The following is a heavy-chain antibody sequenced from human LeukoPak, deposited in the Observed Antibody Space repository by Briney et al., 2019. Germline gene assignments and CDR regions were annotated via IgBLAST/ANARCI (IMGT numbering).Heavy chain of an antibody. Sequence: GGSLRLSCAASGFTVSSNYMSRVRQAPGKGLEWVSIIYGGGSTYYADSVNGRFTISRHNSQNTLFLQMNSLRTEDTAVYYCARAYDSSGYWPEYFHHWGQGTLVTVSS. CDR2: IYGGGST. CDR3: ARAYDSSGYWPEYFHH. V-gene: IGHV3-53*04. D-gene: IGHD3-22*01. J-gene: IGHJ1*01. CDR1: GFTVSSNY.